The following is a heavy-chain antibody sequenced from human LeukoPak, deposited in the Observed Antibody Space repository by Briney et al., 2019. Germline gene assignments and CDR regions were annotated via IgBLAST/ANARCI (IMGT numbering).Heavy chain of an antibody. Sequence: GVSLRLSCAASGFTFCSYAMSWVRQAPGKGLEWVSAISGSGGSTYYADSVKGRFTISRDNSKNTLYLQMNSLRAEDTAVYYCAKRYSGSYLLYWGQGTLVTVSS. V-gene: IGHV3-23*01. CDR2: ISGSGGST. D-gene: IGHD1-26*01. J-gene: IGHJ4*02. CDR3: AKRYSGSYLLY. CDR1: GFTFCSYA.